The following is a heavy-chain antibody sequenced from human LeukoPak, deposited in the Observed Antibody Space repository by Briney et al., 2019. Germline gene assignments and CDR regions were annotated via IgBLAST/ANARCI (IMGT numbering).Heavy chain of an antibody. Sequence: GGSLRLSCAVSGFTFSRFWMSWVRQAPGKGLEWVATIKEDGSEKYYVDSVKGRFTISRDNAKNSLYLQLNSLRAEDTALYYCARESHSTYDYWGQGILVTVSS. V-gene: IGHV3-7*01. CDR3: ARESHSTYDY. D-gene: IGHD6-13*01. CDR1: GFTFSRFW. CDR2: IKEDGSEK. J-gene: IGHJ4*02.